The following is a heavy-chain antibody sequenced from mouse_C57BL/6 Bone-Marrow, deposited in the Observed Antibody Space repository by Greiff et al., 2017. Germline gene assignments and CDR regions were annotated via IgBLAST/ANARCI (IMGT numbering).Heavy chain of an antibody. V-gene: IGHV5-16*01. CDR1: GFTFSDYY. CDR3: ARIYYNYDGGVRYAMDY. D-gene: IGHD2-4*01. J-gene: IGHJ4*01. CDR2: INYDGSST. Sequence: EVKLMESEGGLVQPGSSMKLSCTASGFTFSDYYMAWVRQVPEKGLEWVANINYDGSSTYYLDSLKSRFIISRDNAMNILYLQMSSLKSEDTATYYCARIYYNYDGGVRYAMDYWGQGTSVTVSS.